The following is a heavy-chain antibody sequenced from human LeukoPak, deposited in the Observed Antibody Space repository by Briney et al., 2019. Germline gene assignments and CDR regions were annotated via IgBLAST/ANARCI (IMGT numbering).Heavy chain of an antibody. CDR3: TKDVEYSSSSVGRGVSEY. J-gene: IGHJ4*02. CDR1: GFTFSSFA. V-gene: IGHV3-23*01. Sequence: AGGSLRLSCAASGFTFSSFAMSWVRQAPGKGLGWVSAISGSGGSTYYADSVKGRFTISRDNSKNTLYLQTNSLRAEDTAVYCCTKDVEYSSSSVGRGVSEYWGQGTLVTVSS. D-gene: IGHD6-6*01. CDR2: ISGSGGST.